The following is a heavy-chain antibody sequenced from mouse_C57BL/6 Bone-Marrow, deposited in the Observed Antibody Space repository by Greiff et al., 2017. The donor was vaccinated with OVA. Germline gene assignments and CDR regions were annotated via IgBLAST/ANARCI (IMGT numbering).Heavy chain of an antibody. CDR1: GYSITSGYY. Sequence: EVQLQQSGPGLVKPSQSLSLTCSVTGYSITSGYYWNWIRQFPGNKLEWMGYISYDGSNNYNPSLKNRISITRDTSKNQFFLKLNSVTTEDTATYYCGSPSFAYWGQGTLVTVSA. CDR3: GSPSFAY. J-gene: IGHJ3*01. CDR2: ISYDGSN. V-gene: IGHV3-6*01.